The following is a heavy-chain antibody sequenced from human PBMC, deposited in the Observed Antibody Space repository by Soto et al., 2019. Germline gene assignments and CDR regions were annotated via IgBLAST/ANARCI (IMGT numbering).Heavy chain of an antibody. Sequence: GGSLRLSCTASGFTFSSYAMSWVRQAPGKGLEWVSAISGSGGSTYYADSVKGRFTISRDNSKNTLYLQMNSLRAEDTAVYYCARRNVLGIDYWGQGTLVTVSS. CDR2: ISGSGGST. J-gene: IGHJ4*02. CDR1: GFTFSSYA. V-gene: IGHV3-23*01. CDR3: ARRNVLGIDY. D-gene: IGHD2-8*02.